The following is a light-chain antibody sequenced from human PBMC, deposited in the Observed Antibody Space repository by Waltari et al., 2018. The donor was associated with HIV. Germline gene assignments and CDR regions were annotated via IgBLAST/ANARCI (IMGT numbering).Light chain of an antibody. CDR2: NAS. J-gene: IGKJ2*03. CDR3: QQYNSYSYS. V-gene: IGKV1-5*03. Sequence: IQMTQSPSPLSASVGGRVTITCRASQSINSWLAWYQQKPGTVPNLLIYNASSLESGVPSRFSGSGSGTEFTLTISSLQPDDFATYGCQQYNSYSYSFGQGTKLEIK. CDR1: QSINSW.